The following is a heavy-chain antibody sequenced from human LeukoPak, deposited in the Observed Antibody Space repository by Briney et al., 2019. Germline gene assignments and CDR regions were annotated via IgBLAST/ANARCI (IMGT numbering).Heavy chain of an antibody. J-gene: IGHJ4*02. Sequence: PGRSLRLSCAASGFTFSSYGMHWVRQAPGKGLEWVAVISYDGSNKYYADSVKGRFTISRDNSKNTLYLQMNSLRAEDTAVYYCARAVISIFDNWGQGTLVTVSS. D-gene: IGHD3-3*02. CDR2: ISYDGSNK. CDR1: GFTFSSYG. CDR3: ARAVISIFDN. V-gene: IGHV3-30*03.